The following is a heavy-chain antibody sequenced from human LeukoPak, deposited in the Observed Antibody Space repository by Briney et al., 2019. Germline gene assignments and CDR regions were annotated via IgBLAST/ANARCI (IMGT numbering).Heavy chain of an antibody. J-gene: IGHJ3*02. CDR3: ASLEYGSSWYGAFDI. D-gene: IGHD6-13*01. CDR1: GGTFSSYA. Sequence: SVKVSCKASGGTFSSYAISWVRQAPGQGLEWMGGIIPIFGAANYAQKFQGRVTITADESTSTDYMELSSLRSEDTAVYYCASLEYGSSWYGAFDIWGQGTMVTVSS. CDR2: IIPIFGAA. V-gene: IGHV1-69*01.